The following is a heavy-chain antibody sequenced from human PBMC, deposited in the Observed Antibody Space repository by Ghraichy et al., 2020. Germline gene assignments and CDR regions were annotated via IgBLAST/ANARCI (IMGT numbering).Heavy chain of an antibody. CDR1: GGSISSYY. J-gene: IGHJ6*03. V-gene: IGHV4-59*01. CDR3: ASTAMVTHYYYYMDV. D-gene: IGHD5-18*01. Sequence: SETLSLTCTVSGGSISSYYWSWIRQPPGKGLEWIGYIYYSGSTNYNPSLKSRVTISVDTSKNQFSLKLSSVTAADTAVYYCASTAMVTHYYYYMDVWGKGTTVTVSS. CDR2: IYYSGST.